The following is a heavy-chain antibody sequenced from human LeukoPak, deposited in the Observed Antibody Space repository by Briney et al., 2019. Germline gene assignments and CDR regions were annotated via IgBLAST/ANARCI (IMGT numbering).Heavy chain of an antibody. CDR3: ARERETYYDFWSGHDAFDI. CDR1: GGSISSGSYY. J-gene: IGHJ3*02. D-gene: IGHD3-3*01. CDR2: IYTSGST. Sequence: SETLSLTCTVSGGSISSGSYYWSWIRQPAGKGLEWIGRIYTSGSTNYNPSLKSRVTISVDTSKNQFSLKLSSVTAADTAVYYCARERETYYDFWSGHDAFDIWGQGTMVTVSS. V-gene: IGHV4-61*02.